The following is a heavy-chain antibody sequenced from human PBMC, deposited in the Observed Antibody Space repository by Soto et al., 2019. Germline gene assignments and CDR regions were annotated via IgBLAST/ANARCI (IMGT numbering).Heavy chain of an antibody. D-gene: IGHD3-16*01. V-gene: IGHV4-34*01. CDR2: INDSGST. Sequence: SETLSLTCTVYGGSFSAYSWSWIRQPPGKGLEWIGEINDSGSTNFNPSLRSRVTISVDTSKKHFSLKLNSVTAADTAVYYCARGLYPGFFGRLAHWGQGTLVTVSS. CDR1: GGSFSAYS. J-gene: IGHJ4*02. CDR3: ARGLYPGFFGRLAH.